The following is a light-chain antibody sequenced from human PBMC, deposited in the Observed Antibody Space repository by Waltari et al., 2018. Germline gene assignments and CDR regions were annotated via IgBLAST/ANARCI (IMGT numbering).Light chain of an antibody. CDR2: ANS. CDR1: RSNIGNNY. J-gene: IGLJ7*01. V-gene: IGLV1-51*02. CDR3: GTWDSSLSGAV. Sequence: QSVLTQPPSVSAAPGQRVTISCSGGRSNIGNNYVSWYRHFPGTAPKLLIYANSERPSGIPCRFSVSTSGTAATLDITGLHAGDEADYYCGTWDSSLSGAVFGGGTHLTVL.